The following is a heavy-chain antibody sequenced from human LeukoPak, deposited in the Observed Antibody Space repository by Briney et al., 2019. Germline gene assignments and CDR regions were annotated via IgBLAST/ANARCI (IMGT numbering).Heavy chain of an antibody. CDR1: GYTFTSYD. V-gene: IGHV1-8*01. CDR2: MNPNSGNT. D-gene: IGHD4-23*01. Sequence: GGSVKVSCKASGYTFTSYDINWVRQATGQGVEWMGWMNPNSGNTGYAQKFQGRVTMIRSTSIRTAYMELSSLRSEDTAVYYCARNPANDYGGNDQDYWGQGTLVTVSS. J-gene: IGHJ4*02. CDR3: ARNPANDYGGNDQDY.